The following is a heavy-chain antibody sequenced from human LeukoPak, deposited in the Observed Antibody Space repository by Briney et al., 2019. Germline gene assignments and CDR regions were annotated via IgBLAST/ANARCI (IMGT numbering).Heavy chain of an antibody. CDR2: ISHEGTNQ. CDR1: GFTFSSYG. J-gene: IGHJ4*02. D-gene: IGHD3-10*01. CDR3: AKDVDPYGSGSYVEGFDY. V-gene: IGHV3-30*18. Sequence: GGPLRRSCVAPGFTFSSYGMHWVRQAAGKGLEWVAVISHEGTNQYYAGSVKGRFTISRDNSKNTLYVQMNSLRAEDTAVYYCAKDVDPYGSGSYVEGFDYWGQGTLVTVSS.